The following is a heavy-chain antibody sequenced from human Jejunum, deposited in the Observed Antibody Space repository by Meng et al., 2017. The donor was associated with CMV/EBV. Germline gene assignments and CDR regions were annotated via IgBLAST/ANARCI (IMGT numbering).Heavy chain of an antibody. CDR2: IKYDGREK. CDR1: GFAFSDYW. V-gene: IGHV3-7*01. CDR3: TRQPDY. Sequence: LKISCAASGFAFSDYWMDWVRQIPGKGLEWVANIKYDGREKYFVDSVEGRFTISRDNSRNTLYLHMNSLRAEDTAVYYCTRQPDYWGQGTLVTVSS. D-gene: IGHD1-14*01. J-gene: IGHJ4*02.